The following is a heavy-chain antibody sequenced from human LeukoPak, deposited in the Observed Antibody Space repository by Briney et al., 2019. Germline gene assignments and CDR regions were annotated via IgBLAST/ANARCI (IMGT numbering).Heavy chain of an antibody. CDR3: ARPIAGTTQHFDY. D-gene: IGHD1-1*01. CDR1: GYSFTSYW. Sequence: RSGESLKISCKGSGYSFTSYWIGWVRQMPGKGLEWMGIIYPGDSDTRYSPSFQGQVTISADKSISTAYLQWSSLKASDTAMYYCARPIAGTTQHFDYWGQGTLVTVSS. J-gene: IGHJ4*02. V-gene: IGHV5-51*01. CDR2: IYPGDSDT.